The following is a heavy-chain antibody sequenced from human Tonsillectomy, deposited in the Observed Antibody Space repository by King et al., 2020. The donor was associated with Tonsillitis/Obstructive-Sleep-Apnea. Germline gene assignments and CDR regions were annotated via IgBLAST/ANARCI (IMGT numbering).Heavy chain of an antibody. CDR3: ARGYPLSEWAMYYCDY. CDR2: IHHSGST. Sequence: VQLQQWGAGLLKPSETLSLTCAVYGGPFSTYYWSWIRQPPGKGLEWIGKIHHSGSTDYNPSLKSRVTISVDTSKNQFSLKLTSVTAADTAVYYCARGYPLSEWAMYYCDYWGQGTLVTVSS. CDR1: GGPFSTYY. D-gene: IGHD1-26*01. V-gene: IGHV4-34*01. J-gene: IGHJ4*02.